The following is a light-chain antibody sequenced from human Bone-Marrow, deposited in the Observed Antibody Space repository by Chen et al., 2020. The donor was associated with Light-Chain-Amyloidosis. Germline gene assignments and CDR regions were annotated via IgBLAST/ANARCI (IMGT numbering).Light chain of an antibody. CDR3: QSADSSGTYEVI. CDR1: DLPTKY. Sequence: SYDLTQPPSVSVSPGQTARITCSGDDLPTKYAYWYQQKTGQAPVLVINRDTERPSGMSERFSGSSTGTTATLTISGVQAEDEADYHCQSADSSGTYEVIFGGGTKLTVL. CDR2: RDT. J-gene: IGLJ2*01. V-gene: IGLV3-25*03.